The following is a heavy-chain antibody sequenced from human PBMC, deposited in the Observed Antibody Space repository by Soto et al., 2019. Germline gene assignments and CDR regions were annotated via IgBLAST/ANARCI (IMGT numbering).Heavy chain of an antibody. V-gene: IGHV4-4*02. Sequence: ASETLSLTCAVSGGSFTSNNWWTWVRQPPGQGLEWIGEIYRTGSTNYNPSLKSRVTISLDKSENQFSLKVTSLTAADTAVYYCASRDPGTSVDYWGQGTLVTVSS. CDR1: GGSFTSNNW. CDR2: IYRTGST. D-gene: IGHD1-7*01. CDR3: ASRDPGTSVDY. J-gene: IGHJ4*02.